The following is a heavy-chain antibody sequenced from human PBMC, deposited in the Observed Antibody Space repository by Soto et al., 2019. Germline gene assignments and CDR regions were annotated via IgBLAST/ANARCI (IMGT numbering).Heavy chain of an antibody. Sequence: SQTLSLPCAISGDSVSSNSAALNLSMQSPSRGLEWLGRTYYRSKWYNDYAVSVKSRITINPDTSKNQFSLQLNSVTPEDTAVYYCARDLEYYDFWSGPDAFDIWGQGTMVTVSS. J-gene: IGHJ3*02. CDR1: GDSVSSNSAA. V-gene: IGHV6-1*01. D-gene: IGHD3-3*01. CDR2: TYYRSKWYN. CDR3: ARDLEYYDFWSGPDAFDI.